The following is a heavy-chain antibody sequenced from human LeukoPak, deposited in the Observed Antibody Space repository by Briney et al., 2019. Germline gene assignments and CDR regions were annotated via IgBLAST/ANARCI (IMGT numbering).Heavy chain of an antibody. D-gene: IGHD3-3*01. Sequence: GASVKVSCKASGYTFTSYDINWVRQATGQGLEWMGWMNPNSGNTGYAQKFQGRVTMTRNTSISTAYMELSSLRSEETAVYYCARVRGDYDFWSGSNWFDPWGQGTLVTVSS. V-gene: IGHV1-8*01. CDR2: MNPNSGNT. CDR3: ARVRGDYDFWSGSNWFDP. CDR1: GYTFTSYD. J-gene: IGHJ5*02.